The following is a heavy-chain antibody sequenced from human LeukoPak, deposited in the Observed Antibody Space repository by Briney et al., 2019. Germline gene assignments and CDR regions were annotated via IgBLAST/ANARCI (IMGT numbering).Heavy chain of an antibody. D-gene: IGHD2-21*02. CDR1: GFTFSSYG. V-gene: IGHV3-30*03. Sequence: GGSLRLSCAASGFTFSSYGMHWVRQAPGKGLEWVAVISYDGSNKYYADSVKGRFTISRDNSRNTLYLQMNSLRAEDTAVYYGVVVTASFDYWGQGTLVTVSS. J-gene: IGHJ4*02. CDR2: ISYDGSNK. CDR3: VVVTASFDY.